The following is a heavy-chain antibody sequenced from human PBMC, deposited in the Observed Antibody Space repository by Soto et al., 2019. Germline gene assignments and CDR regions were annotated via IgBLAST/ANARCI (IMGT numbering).Heavy chain of an antibody. CDR3: SVTTSSWDDDAFDV. D-gene: IGHD6-13*01. CDR1: GYTLGELS. Sequence: QVQLVQSGAEVKKPGASVKVSCKVSGYTLGELSMNWVRQATGKGLEWLGGFHPKDGETLYARKFQGRVTMTEDTSTGTAYMELSSLKSDDTAVYYCSVTTSSWDDDAFDVWGQGTMVTVSS. J-gene: IGHJ3*01. V-gene: IGHV1-24*01. CDR2: FHPKDGET.